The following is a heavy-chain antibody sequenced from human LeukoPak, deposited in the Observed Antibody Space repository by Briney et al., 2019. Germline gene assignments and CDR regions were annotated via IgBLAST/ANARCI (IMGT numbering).Heavy chain of an antibody. J-gene: IGHJ6*03. CDR1: GYSISSGYY. D-gene: IGHD6-19*01. Sequence: PSETLSLTCAVSGYSISSGYYCGWIRQPPGKGLEWIGNVYHSGSTYKNPSLKSRVSISLDTSNNQFSLKLSSVTAADTAVYYCARHRYSSGWYGYYYMNVWGKGTTVTVSS. CDR2: VYHSGST. V-gene: IGHV4-38-2*01. CDR3: ARHRYSSGWYGYYYMNV.